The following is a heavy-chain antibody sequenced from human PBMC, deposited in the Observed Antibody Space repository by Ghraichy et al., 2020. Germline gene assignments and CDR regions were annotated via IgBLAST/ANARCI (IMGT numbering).Heavy chain of an antibody. CDR2: IYNTVST. Sequence: SETLSLTCTVSGASVSSGSGSYYWAWVRQTPGKGLEWIGTIYNTVSTFYSPSLKGRVTISVDTSKNHFSLKLTSVTATDTAVYYCATSMYSSTWYYLCYWGQGILVTVSS. V-gene: IGHV4-39*02. D-gene: IGHD6-13*01. CDR3: ATSMYSSTWYYLCY. J-gene: IGHJ4*02. CDR1: GASVSSGSGSYY.